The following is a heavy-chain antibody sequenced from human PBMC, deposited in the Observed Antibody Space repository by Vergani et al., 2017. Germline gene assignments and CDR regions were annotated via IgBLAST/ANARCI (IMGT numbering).Heavy chain of an antibody. CDR3: ARDPGYCSGTSCPPDY. D-gene: IGHD2-2*01. CDR1: GFTFSSYG. CDR2: IWYDGSNK. J-gene: IGHJ4*02. Sequence: QVQLVESGGGVVQPGRSLRLSCAASGFTFSSYGMHWVRQAPGKGLEWVAVIWYDGSNKYYADSVKGRFTISRDNSKNTLYLQMNSLRAEDTAVYYCARDPGYCSGTSCPPDYWGQGTLVTVSS. V-gene: IGHV3-33*08.